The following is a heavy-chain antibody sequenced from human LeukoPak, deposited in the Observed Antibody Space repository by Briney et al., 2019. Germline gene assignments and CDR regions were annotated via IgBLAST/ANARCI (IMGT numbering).Heavy chain of an antibody. CDR3: ARDRNPNWGSSKAFDI. CDR1: GRSISSGSYY. V-gene: IGHV4-61*02. Sequence: SQTLSLTCTVAGRSISSGSYYWSWIRQPAGKGLEWIGRIYTSGSTNYNPSLKSRVTISVDTSKNQFSLKLSSVTAADTAVYYCARDRNPNWGSSKAFDIWGQGTMVTVSS. J-gene: IGHJ3*02. D-gene: IGHD7-27*01. CDR2: IYTSGST.